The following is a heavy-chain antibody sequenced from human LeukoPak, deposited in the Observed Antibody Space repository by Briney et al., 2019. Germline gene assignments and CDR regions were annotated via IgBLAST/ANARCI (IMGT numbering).Heavy chain of an antibody. CDR3: AKDGVPYCSSTSCSTAIIYYYGMDV. V-gene: IGHV3-30*18. J-gene: IGHJ6*02. D-gene: IGHD2-2*01. CDR1: GFTFSSYG. Sequence: GGSLRLSCAASGFTFSSYGMHWVRQAPGKGLEWVAVISYDGSNKYYADSVKGRFTISRDNSKSTLYLQMNSLRAEDTAVYYCAKDGVPYCSSTSCSTAIIYYYGMDVWGQGTTVTVSS. CDR2: ISYDGSNK.